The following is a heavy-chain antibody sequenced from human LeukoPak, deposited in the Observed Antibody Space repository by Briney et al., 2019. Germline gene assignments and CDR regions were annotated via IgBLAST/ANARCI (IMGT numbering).Heavy chain of an antibody. V-gene: IGHV3-23*01. J-gene: IGHJ4*02. CDR2: ITGSGAGT. CDR1: GLTFSSYD. CDR3: AKELSLDFDY. D-gene: IGHD3-3*02. Sequence: GGSLRLSCAASGLTFSSYDMSWVRQAPGKGLEWVSAITGSGAGTYYADSVKGRFTISRDNSRNTLYLQMNSLRAEDTAVYYCAKELSLDFDYWGQGTLVTVSS.